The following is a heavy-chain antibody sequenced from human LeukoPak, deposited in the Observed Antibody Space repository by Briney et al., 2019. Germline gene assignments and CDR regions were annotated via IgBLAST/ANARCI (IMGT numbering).Heavy chain of an antibody. CDR3: ARERRTVTDFDY. Sequence: GVSLRLSWAASGFTFSSYWMHWVRQVPGKGLVWVSRINTDGSTTSYADSVKGRFTISRDNAKNTLYLQMNSLRAEDTAVYYCARERRTVTDFDYWGQGTLVTVSS. CDR1: GFTFSSYW. D-gene: IGHD4-17*01. CDR2: INTDGSTT. J-gene: IGHJ4*02. V-gene: IGHV3-74*01.